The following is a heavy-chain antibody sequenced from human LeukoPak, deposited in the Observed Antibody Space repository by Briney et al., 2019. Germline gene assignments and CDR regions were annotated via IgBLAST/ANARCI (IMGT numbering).Heavy chain of an antibody. Sequence: ASVKVSCKVSGYTLTELSMHWVRQAPGKGLEWVGGFDPEDGETIYAQKFQGRVTMTEDTSTDTAYMELSSLRSEDTAVYDCATARRDIVVVPAAETYFDYWGQGTLVTVSS. CDR2: FDPEDGET. V-gene: IGHV1-24*01. D-gene: IGHD2-2*01. CDR3: ATARRDIVVVPAAETYFDY. CDR1: GYTLTELS. J-gene: IGHJ4*02.